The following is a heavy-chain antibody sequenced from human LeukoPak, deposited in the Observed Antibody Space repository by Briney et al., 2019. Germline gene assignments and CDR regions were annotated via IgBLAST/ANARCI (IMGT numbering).Heavy chain of an antibody. CDR3: ARVYSSSRGNYFDY. CDR1: GHTFTTFA. D-gene: IGHD6-13*01. V-gene: IGHV1-3*01. Sequence: ASVKVPCKASGHTFTTFAIHWVRQAPGQSLEWMGWINAGNGNTIYSQKFQGRVTITRDTSASTAYMELSSLRSEDTAVYYCARVYSSSRGNYFDYWGQGTLVTVSS. CDR2: INAGNGNT. J-gene: IGHJ4*02.